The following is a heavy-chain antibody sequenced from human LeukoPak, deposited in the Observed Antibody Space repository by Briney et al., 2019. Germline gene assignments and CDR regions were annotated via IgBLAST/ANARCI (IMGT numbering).Heavy chain of an antibody. Sequence: ASVKVSCKASGYTFTSYGISWVRQAPGQGLEWMGWISAYNGNTNYAQKLQGRVTMTTDTSTSTAYMELRSLRSDDTAVYYCARDGEAGSSWYRVMLDYYGMDVWGQGTTVTVSS. V-gene: IGHV1-18*01. J-gene: IGHJ6*02. CDR1: GYTFTSYG. CDR3: ARDGEAGSSWYRVMLDYYGMDV. D-gene: IGHD6-13*01. CDR2: ISAYNGNT.